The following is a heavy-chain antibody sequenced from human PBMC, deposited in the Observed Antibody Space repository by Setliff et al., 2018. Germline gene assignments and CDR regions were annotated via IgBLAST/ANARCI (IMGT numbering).Heavy chain of an antibody. CDR3: AREPSPSDALDI. V-gene: IGHV4-4*07. Sequence: SETLSLTCTVSGGSISNNYWSWIRQPAGKGLEWIGRIYSIGSATYNPSLKGRVTISLDRSENEFSLNLTSVTAADTAVYFCAREPSPSDALDIWGQGTMVTVSS. CDR2: IYSIGSA. CDR1: GGSISNNY. J-gene: IGHJ3*02.